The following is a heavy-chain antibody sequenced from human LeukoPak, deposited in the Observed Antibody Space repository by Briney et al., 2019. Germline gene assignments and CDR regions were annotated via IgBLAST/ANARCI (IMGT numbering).Heavy chain of an antibody. CDR2: INPNSGGT. D-gene: IGHD3-3*01. J-gene: IGHJ4*02. CDR3: AKGAYDFWSGYLGCSGGSCYGVYFDY. CDR1: GYTFTGYY. V-gene: IGHV1-2*02. Sequence: ASVKVSCKASGYTFTGYYMHWVRQAPGQGLEWMGWINPNSGGTNYAQKFQGRVTMTRDTSISTAYMELSRLRSDDTAVYYCAKGAYDFWSGYLGCSGGSCYGVYFDYWGQGTLVTVSS.